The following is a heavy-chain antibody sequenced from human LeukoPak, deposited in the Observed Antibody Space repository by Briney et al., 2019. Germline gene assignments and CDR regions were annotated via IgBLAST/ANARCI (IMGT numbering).Heavy chain of an antibody. CDR2: IYYSGST. D-gene: IGHD5-12*01. V-gene: IGHV4-59*02. CDR1: GGSVSSYY. Sequence: PSETLSLTCTVSGGSVSSYYWSWIRQPPGKGLEWIGYIYYSGSTNYNPSLKSRVTISVDTSKNQFSLKLSSVTAADTAVYYCARDRPTSYYGMDVWGQGTTATVSS. CDR3: ARDRPTSYYGMDV. J-gene: IGHJ6*02.